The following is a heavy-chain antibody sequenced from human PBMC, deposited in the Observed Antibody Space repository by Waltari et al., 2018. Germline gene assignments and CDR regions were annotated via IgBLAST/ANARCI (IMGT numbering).Heavy chain of an antibody. D-gene: IGHD3-10*01. CDR2: ISPILGIA. V-gene: IGHV1-69*10. Sequence: QVQLVQSGAEVKKPGSSVKVSCKASGGTFSSYAISWVRQAPGQGLEWMGGISPILGIANYAQKFQGRVTITADKSTSTAYMERSRLRSEDTAVYYCARDPGINRMDVWGKGTTVTVSS. J-gene: IGHJ6*03. CDR1: GGTFSSYA. CDR3: ARDPGINRMDV.